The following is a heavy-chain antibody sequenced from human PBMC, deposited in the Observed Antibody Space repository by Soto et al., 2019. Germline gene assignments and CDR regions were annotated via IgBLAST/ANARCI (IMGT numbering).Heavy chain of an antibody. D-gene: IGHD2-15*01. J-gene: IGHJ3*02. Sequence: EVQLLESGGGLVQPGESLRLSCAFSGFIFGNYMMTWVRQAPGKGLEWVSTIRDGGESTYYADSVKGRFTISRDNCKHTLYLQMDSLGVEDTAVYYCAPHVHCSGGSCHYDAFDIRGQGTMVTVSS. CDR2: IRDGGEST. CDR1: GFIFGNYM. CDR3: APHVHCSGGSCHYDAFDI. V-gene: IGHV3-23*01.